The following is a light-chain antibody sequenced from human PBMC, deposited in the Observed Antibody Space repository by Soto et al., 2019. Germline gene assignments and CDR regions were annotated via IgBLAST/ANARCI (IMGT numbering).Light chain of an antibody. Sequence: EIVMTQSPATLSVSPGERATLSCRASQSVSTNLAWYQQKPGQAPRLLIYAASVRATGIPARLSGSGSGTEFTLTLSSLQSEDFAVYYCQQYDERHPLLSFGGGTKVEIK. CDR2: AAS. CDR1: QSVSTN. J-gene: IGKJ4*01. CDR3: QQYDERHPLLS. V-gene: IGKV3-15*01.